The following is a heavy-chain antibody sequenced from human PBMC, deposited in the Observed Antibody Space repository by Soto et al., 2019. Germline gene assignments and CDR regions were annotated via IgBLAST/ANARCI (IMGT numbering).Heavy chain of an antibody. V-gene: IGHV3-23*01. J-gene: IGHJ3*02. D-gene: IGHD6-19*01. CDR3: AGSSGWYRAFDI. Sequence: PGGSLRLSCAASGFTFSSYGIHWVRQAPGKGLEWVSAISGSGGSAYYADYVKGRFTISRDNSKNTLYLQMNSLRAEDMAVYYCAGSSGWYRAFDIWGQGTMVTVSS. CDR2: ISGSGGSA. CDR1: GFTFSSYG.